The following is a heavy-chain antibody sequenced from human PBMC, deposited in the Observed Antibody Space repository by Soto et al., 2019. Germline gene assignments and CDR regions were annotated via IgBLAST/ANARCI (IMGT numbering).Heavy chain of an antibody. CDR3: ARDLYSSLVPLYYYGMDV. CDR1: GFTFSSYA. D-gene: IGHD6-6*01. V-gene: IGHV3-30-3*01. Sequence: LRLSCAASGFTFSSYAMHWVRQAPGKGLEWVAVISYDGSNKYYADSVKGRFTISRDNSKNTLYLQMNSLRAEDTAVYYCARDLYSSLVPLYYYGMDVWGQGTTVTVYS. CDR2: ISYDGSNK. J-gene: IGHJ6*02.